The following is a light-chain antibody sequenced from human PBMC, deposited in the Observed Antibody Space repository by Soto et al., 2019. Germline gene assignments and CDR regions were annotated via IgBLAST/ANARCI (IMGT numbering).Light chain of an antibody. CDR3: SSYTSSSSYV. Sequence: QSALTQPASVSGSPGQSITISCTGTSVDVGGYIYVSWYQQHPGKAPKVVIYDVSNRPSGVPDRFSGSKSGNTASLTISGLQAEDEADYYCSSYTSSSSYVFGTGTKVTVL. CDR1: SVDVGGYIY. V-gene: IGLV2-14*01. J-gene: IGLJ1*01. CDR2: DVS.